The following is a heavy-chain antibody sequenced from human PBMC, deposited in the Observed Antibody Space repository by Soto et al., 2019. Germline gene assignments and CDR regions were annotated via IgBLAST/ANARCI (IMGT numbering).Heavy chain of an antibody. D-gene: IGHD3-22*01. Sequence: PGESLKISCKGSGYSFTSYWISWVRQMPGKGLEWMGRIDPSDSYTNYSPSFQGHVTISADKSISTAYLQWSSLKASDTAMYYCARPLLTDYYDSSVGAFHIWGQGTMVTVSS. CDR3: ARPLLTDYYDSSVGAFHI. CDR1: GYSFTSYW. J-gene: IGHJ3*02. V-gene: IGHV5-10-1*01. CDR2: IDPSDSYT.